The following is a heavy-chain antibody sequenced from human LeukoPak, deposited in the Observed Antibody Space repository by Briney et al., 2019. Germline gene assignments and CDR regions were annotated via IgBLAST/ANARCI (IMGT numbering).Heavy chain of an antibody. CDR2: IIPIFGTA. V-gene: IGHV1-69*01. J-gene: IGHJ4*02. Sequence: GASVKVSCKASGGTFSSYAISWVRQAPGQGLEWMGGIIPIFGTANYAQKFQGSVTITADESTSTAYMELSSLRSEDTAVYYCRYSSSAQYFDYWGQGTLVTVSS. CDR1: GGTFSSYA. CDR3: RYSSSAQYFDY. D-gene: IGHD6-6*01.